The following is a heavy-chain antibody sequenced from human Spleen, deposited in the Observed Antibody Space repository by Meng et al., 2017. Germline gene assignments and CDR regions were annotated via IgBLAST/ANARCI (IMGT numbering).Heavy chain of an antibody. J-gene: IGHJ4*02. V-gene: IGHV3-21*01. D-gene: IGHD3-10*01. CDR1: GFTFSSYS. Sequence: GESLKISCAASGFTFSSYSMNWVRQAPGKGLEWVSSISSSSSYIYYADSVKGRFTISRDNAKNSLYLQMNSLRAEDTAVYYCVREGQWFGELLAGVDYWGQGTLVTVSS. CDR3: VREGQWFGELLAGVDY. CDR2: ISSSSSYI.